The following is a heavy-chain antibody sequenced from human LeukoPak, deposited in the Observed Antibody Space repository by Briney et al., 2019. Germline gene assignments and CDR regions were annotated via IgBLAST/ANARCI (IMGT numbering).Heavy chain of an antibody. J-gene: IGHJ4*02. V-gene: IGHV3-11*05. CDR2: ISSSSSYT. CDR1: GFTFSDYY. D-gene: IGHD3-9*01. CDR3: ARVHYDILTGYSPHFDY. Sequence: PGGSLRLSCAASGFTFSDYYMSWIRQAPGKGLEWVSCISSSSSYTNYADSVKGRFTISRDNAKNSLYLQMNSLRAEDTAVYYCARVHYDILTGYSPHFDYWGQGTLVTVSS.